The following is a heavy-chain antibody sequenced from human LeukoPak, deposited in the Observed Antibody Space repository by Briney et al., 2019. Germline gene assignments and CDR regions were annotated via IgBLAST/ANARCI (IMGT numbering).Heavy chain of an antibody. CDR3: ASLFRDDVFDI. J-gene: IGHJ3*02. CDR2: VDPSDSYT. Sequence: GEPLKISCKGSGSSFTSYWISWVRQMPGKGLEWMGRVDPSDSYTNYSPSFQGHVSISADKSISTAYLQWRSLKASDTAMYYCASLFRDDVFDIWGQGTMVTVSS. CDR1: GSSFTSYW. V-gene: IGHV5-10-1*01. D-gene: IGHD3-10*01.